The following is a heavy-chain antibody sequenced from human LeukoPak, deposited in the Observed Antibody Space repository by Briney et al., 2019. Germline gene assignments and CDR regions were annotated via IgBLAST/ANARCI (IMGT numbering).Heavy chain of an antibody. CDR2: SFSNDEK. D-gene: IGHD2-15*01. J-gene: IGHJ4*02. V-gene: IGHV2-26*01. CDR1: GFSLSNARMC. Sequence: SGPALAKPTQTLTLTCTVSGFSLSNARMCVSWIRQPPGKALEWLANSFSNDEKSDSTSLKSRLTISKDTSNSQVVLTMPNMDHVDTATYYCARSGGYCSGGTCFHFDYWGQGTLVTVSS. CDR3: ARSGGYCSGGTCFHFDY.